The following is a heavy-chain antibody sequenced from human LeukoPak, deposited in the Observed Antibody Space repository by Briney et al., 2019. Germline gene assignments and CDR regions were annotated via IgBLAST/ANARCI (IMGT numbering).Heavy chain of an antibody. CDR2: ISPGGGPT. CDR1: GFTFSSYE. D-gene: IGHD5-12*01. CDR3: AKDGAWLRFDD. J-gene: IGHJ4*02. V-gene: IGHV3-23*01. Sequence: GGSLRLSCAASGFTFSSYEMNWVRQAPGKGLEWVSGISPGGGPTYYAESVKGRFTISRDDSKNTLYLQMNNLRVEDTAVYYCAKDGAWLRFDDWGQGILVTVSS.